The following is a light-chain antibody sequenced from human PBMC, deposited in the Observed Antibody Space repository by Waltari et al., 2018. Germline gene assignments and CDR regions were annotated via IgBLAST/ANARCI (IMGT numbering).Light chain of an antibody. Sequence: DIQMTQSPSTLSASVGDRVTIPCRASQSISSWLAWYQQKPGKAPKLLIYKASSLESGVPSRFSGSGSGTEFTLTISSLQPDDFATYYCQQYNSYPHTFGQGTKLEIK. CDR2: KAS. CDR1: QSISSW. V-gene: IGKV1-5*03. CDR3: QQYNSYPHT. J-gene: IGKJ2*01.